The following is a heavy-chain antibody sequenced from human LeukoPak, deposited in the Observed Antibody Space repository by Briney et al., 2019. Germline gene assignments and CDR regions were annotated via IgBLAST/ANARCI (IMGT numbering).Heavy chain of an antibody. CDR1: GFTVSDDS. D-gene: IGHD2-8*01. CDR3: ARDGVWATFDY. Sequence: GGSLRLSCAASGFTVSDDSMSWVRQAPGKGLEWVSVIYSGGTTDYADSVKGRFTISRDNSKNTLYLQMNSLRAEDTAVYYCARDGVWATFDYWGQRTLVTVSS. J-gene: IGHJ4*02. CDR2: IYSGGTT. V-gene: IGHV3-66*01.